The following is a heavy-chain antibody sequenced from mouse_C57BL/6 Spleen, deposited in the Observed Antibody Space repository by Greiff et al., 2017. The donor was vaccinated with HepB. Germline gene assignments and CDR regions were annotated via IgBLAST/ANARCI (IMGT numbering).Heavy chain of an antibody. V-gene: IGHV1-69*01. Sequence: QVQLQQPGAELVMPGASVKLSCKASGYTFTSYWMHWVKQRPGQGLEWIGEIDPSDSYTNYNQKFKGKSTLTVDKSSSTAYMQLSSLTSDDSAVYYCARRTGTNWYFDVWGTGTTVTVSS. D-gene: IGHD4-1*01. CDR1: GYTFTSYW. CDR3: ARRTGTNWYFDV. J-gene: IGHJ1*03. CDR2: IDPSDSYT.